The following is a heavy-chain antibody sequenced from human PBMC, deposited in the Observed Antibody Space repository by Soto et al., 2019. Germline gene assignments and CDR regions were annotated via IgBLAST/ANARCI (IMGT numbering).Heavy chain of an antibody. CDR2: IYHSGGT. Sequence: QVQLQESGPGLVKPSGTLSLTSAVSGGSISSSNWWSWVRQPPGKGLEWIGEIYHSGGTNYNPSLMSRVTISVDKSKNQFSLKLSSVTAADKAVYYCARGDCSGGSCYSVDIWGQGTMVTVSS. CDR3: ARGDCSGGSCYSVDI. V-gene: IGHV4-4*02. CDR1: GGSISSSNW. D-gene: IGHD2-15*01. J-gene: IGHJ3*02.